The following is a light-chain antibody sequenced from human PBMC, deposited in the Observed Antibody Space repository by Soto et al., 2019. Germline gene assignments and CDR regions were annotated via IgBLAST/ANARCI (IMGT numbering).Light chain of an antibody. CDR2: GNN. V-gene: IGLV1-40*01. CDR1: SSNIGAGYD. J-gene: IGLJ3*02. Sequence: QSVLTQPPSVSGAPGQRVTISCTGSSSNIGAGYDVHWYQQLPGTAPKLLIYGNNNRFSGVPDRFSGSKSGTSASLAITGLQAEDEADYYCQSYDSSLTDWVFGGGTKLTVL. CDR3: QSYDSSLTDWV.